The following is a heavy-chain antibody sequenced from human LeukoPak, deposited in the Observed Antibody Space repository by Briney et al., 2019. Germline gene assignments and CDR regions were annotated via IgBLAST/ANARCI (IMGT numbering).Heavy chain of an antibody. CDR2: IYYTGST. V-gene: IGHV4-38-2*02. J-gene: IGHJ4*02. CDR1: GYSITSGYY. CDR3: ARDSDPMNY. Sequence: SETLSLTCTVSGYSITSGYYWAWIRQPPGKGLEWIGNIYYTGSTFYNPSLNSRVTMSVDTSKNQFSLKLNSVTAADTAVNYCARDSDPMNYWGQGTLVTVSS.